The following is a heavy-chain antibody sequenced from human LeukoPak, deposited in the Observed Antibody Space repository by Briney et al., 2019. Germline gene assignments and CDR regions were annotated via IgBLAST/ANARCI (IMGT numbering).Heavy chain of an antibody. Sequence: PSETLSLTCAVYGGSFSGYYWSWIRQPPGKGLEWIGEINHSGSTNYNPSLKSRVTISVDTSKNQSSLKLSSVTAADTAVYYCARGSEGYSYGPFDYWGQGTLVTVSS. D-gene: IGHD5-18*01. CDR1: GGSFSGYY. CDR3: ARGSEGYSYGPFDY. V-gene: IGHV4-34*01. CDR2: INHSGST. J-gene: IGHJ4*02.